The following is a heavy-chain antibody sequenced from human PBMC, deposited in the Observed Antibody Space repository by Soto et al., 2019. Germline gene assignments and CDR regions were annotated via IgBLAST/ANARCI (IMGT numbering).Heavy chain of an antibody. CDR3: ARVAYSSGWSEWFDP. Sequence: PGGSLRLSCAASGFTFSSYGMHWVRQAPGKGLEWVAVIWFDGSNTYYADSVKGRFTISRYNSKNTLYLQMNSLRAEDTAVYYCARVAYSSGWSEWFDPWGQGTLVTVSS. J-gene: IGHJ5*02. V-gene: IGHV3-33*01. CDR1: GFTFSSYG. CDR2: IWFDGSNT. D-gene: IGHD6-19*01.